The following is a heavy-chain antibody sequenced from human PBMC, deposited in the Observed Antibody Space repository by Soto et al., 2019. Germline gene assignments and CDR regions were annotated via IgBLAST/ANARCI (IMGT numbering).Heavy chain of an antibody. CDR1: GGSFSGYY. CDR2: INHSGST. Sequence: SETLYLTCAVYGGSFSGYYWSWFRQPPGKGLEWIGEINHSGSTNYNPSLKSRVTISVDTSKNQFSLKLSSVTAADTAVYYCARGDIVVVPAAIGVLDYYYYYMDVWGKGTTVTVSS. V-gene: IGHV4-34*01. J-gene: IGHJ6*03. D-gene: IGHD2-2*01. CDR3: ARGDIVVVPAAIGVLDYYYYYMDV.